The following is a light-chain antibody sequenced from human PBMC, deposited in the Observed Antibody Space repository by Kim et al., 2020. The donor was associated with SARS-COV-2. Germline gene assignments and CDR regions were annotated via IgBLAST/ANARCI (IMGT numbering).Light chain of an antibody. J-gene: IGKJ1*01. CDR1: QSLVHSDGNIY. CDR3: MQATVWPAT. CDR2: QVS. Sequence: DVVMTQSPLSLPVTLGQPASISCRSSQSLVHSDGNIYLNWLHQRPGQSPRRLIYQVSKRDSGVPDRFSGSGSGPDFTLQISRVEAEDVGVYYCMQATVWPATFGQGTKVDIK. V-gene: IGKV2-30*02.